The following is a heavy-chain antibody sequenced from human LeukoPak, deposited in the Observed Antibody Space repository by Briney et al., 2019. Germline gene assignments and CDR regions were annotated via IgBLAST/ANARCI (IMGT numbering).Heavy chain of an antibody. V-gene: IGHV2-5*02. J-gene: IGHJ4*02. CDR3: AYRRDWALSYYFDY. D-gene: IGHD2-21*01. CDR2: IYWDDNK. CDR1: GFSLSTSGVG. Sequence: SGLTLVNPTQTLTLTCTFSGFSLSTSGVGVGWIRQPPGKALEWLALIYWDDNKRYSPSLRSRLTITKDTSKNQVVLTMTNMDPVDTATYYCAYRRDWALSYYFDYWGQGILVTVSS.